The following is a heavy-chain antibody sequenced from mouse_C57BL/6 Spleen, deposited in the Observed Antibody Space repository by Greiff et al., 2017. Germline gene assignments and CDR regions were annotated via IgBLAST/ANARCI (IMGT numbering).Heavy chain of an antibody. J-gene: IGHJ4*01. Sequence: EVKVEESGGGLVKPGGSLKLSCAASGFTFSSYTMSWVRQTPEKRLEWVATISGGGGNTYYPDSVKGRFTISRDNAKNTLYLQMSSLRSEDTALYYCARQVYGRGYAMDYWGQGTSVTVSS. CDR2: ISGGGGNT. CDR3: ARQVYGRGYAMDY. CDR1: GFTFSSYT. V-gene: IGHV5-9*01. D-gene: IGHD1-1*01.